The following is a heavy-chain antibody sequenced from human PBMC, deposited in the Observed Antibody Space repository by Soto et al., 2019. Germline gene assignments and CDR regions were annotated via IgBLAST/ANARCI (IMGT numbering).Heavy chain of an antibody. V-gene: IGHV4-4*02. D-gene: IGHD3-3*01. CDR2: IYHSGST. CDR3: AKPRSSLEWPPFDP. J-gene: IGHJ5*02. Sequence: SETLSLTCAVSGGSISSINWWSWVRQPPGKGLEWIGEIYHSGSTNYNPSLKSRVTISVDTSKNQFSLRLSSVTAADTAVYYCAKPRSSLEWPPFDPWGHGTLVTVSS. CDR1: GGSISSINW.